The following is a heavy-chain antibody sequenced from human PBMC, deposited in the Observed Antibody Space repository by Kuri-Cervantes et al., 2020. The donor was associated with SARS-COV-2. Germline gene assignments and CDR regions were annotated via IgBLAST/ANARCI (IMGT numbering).Heavy chain of an antibody. J-gene: IGHJ5*02. CDR1: GFTVSSNY. CDR2: IYTGQSRTTT. D-gene: IGHD3-16*02. Sequence: GESLKISCAASGFTVSSNYMSWVRQAPGKGLEWVSYIYTGQSRTTTYYADSVRGRFTISRDNAKSSLFLQMNSLRAEDTAVYYCAREVIHYNWFDPWGQGTLVTVSS. V-gene: IGHV3-48*01. CDR3: AREVIHYNWFDP.